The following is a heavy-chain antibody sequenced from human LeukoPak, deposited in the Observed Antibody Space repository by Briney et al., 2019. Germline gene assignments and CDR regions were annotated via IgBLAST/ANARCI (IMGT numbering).Heavy chain of an antibody. CDR1: GGSISSYY. V-gene: IGHV4-59*08. D-gene: IGHD3-22*01. CDR2: ISYSGDT. J-gene: IGHJ3*02. Sequence: SETLSLTCTVSGGSISSYYWSWIRQPPGKGLEWIGYISYSGDTKYNPSLKSRLSMSVDTSKNQFSLKLSSVTAADTAVYYCARHHSSGYYDAFDIWGQGTMVTVSS. CDR3: ARHHSSGYYDAFDI.